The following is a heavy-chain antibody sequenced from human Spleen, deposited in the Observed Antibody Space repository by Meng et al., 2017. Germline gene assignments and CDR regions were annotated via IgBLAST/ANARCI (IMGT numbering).Heavy chain of an antibody. D-gene: IGHD5-12*01. Sequence: GESLKISCAASGFTFSSYGMHWVRQAPGKGLEWVAVIWYDGSNKYYADSVKGRFTISRDNARNSLFLQMNSLRAEDTAVYYCAKNNGYEQLDYWGRG. CDR2: IWYDGSNK. J-gene: IGHJ4*02. CDR3: AKNNGYEQLDY. CDR1: GFTFSSYG. V-gene: IGHV3-33*03.